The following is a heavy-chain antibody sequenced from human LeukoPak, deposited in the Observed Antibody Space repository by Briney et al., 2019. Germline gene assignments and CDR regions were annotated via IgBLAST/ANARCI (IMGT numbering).Heavy chain of an antibody. J-gene: IGHJ4*02. D-gene: IGHD3-3*01. CDR1: GYTFTGYY. V-gene: IGHV1-2*06. Sequence: ASVKVSCKASGYTFTGYYMHWVRQAPGQGLEWMGRINPNSGGTNYAQKFQGRVTITRDTSASTAYMELSSLRSEDTAVYYCARADYDFWSGYYSSRGYFDYWGQGTLVTVSS. CDR3: ARADYDFWSGYYSSRGYFDY. CDR2: INPNSGGT.